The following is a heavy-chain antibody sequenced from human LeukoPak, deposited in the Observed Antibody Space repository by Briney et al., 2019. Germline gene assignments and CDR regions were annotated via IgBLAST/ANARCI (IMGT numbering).Heavy chain of an antibody. CDR1: GYTFTSYD. V-gene: IGHV1-8*01. Sequence: ASVKVSCKASGYTFTSYDINWVRQATGQGLEWMGWMNPNSGKTGYAQKFQGRVTMTRNTSISTAYMELSSLRSEDTAVYYCARAMVRGVIITRYYYMDVWGKGTTVTVSS. CDR2: MNPNSGKT. J-gene: IGHJ6*03. D-gene: IGHD3-10*01. CDR3: ARAMVRGVIITRYYYMDV.